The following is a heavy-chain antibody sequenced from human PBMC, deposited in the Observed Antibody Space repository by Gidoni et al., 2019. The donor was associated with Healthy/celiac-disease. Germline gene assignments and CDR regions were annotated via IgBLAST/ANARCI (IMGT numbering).Heavy chain of an antibody. J-gene: IGHJ6*02. CDR1: GFTFSSYG. V-gene: IGHV3-30*18. D-gene: IGHD3-10*01. CDR3: AKVPYPPYGQSQYYYYGMDV. CDR2: ISYDGSNK. Sequence: QVQLVESGGGVVQPGRSLILSCAASGFTFSSYGLHWVRQAPGKGLEWVAVISYDGSNKYYADSVKGRFTISRDNSKNTLYLQMNSLRAEDTAVYYCAKVPYPPYGQSQYYYYGMDVWGQGTTVTVSS.